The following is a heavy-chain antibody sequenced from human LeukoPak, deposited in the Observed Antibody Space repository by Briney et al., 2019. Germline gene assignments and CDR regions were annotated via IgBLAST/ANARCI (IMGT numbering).Heavy chain of an antibody. D-gene: IGHD1-14*01. CDR2: IKTDGSET. CDR1: GFTFSNYW. J-gene: IGHJ4*02. V-gene: IGHV3-74*01. Sequence: PGGSLRLSCAASGFTFSNYWMRWFRQAPGKGLVWVSRIKTDGSETGYADSVKGRFTISRDNAKNTLYLQMNSLRAEDTAVYYCSKPLADNGDHWGQGTLVTVSS. CDR3: SKPLADNGDH.